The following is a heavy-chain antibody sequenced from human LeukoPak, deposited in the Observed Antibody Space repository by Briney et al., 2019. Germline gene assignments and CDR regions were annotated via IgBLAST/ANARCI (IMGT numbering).Heavy chain of an antibody. D-gene: IGHD5-12*01. CDR1: DGSISSGSYY. CDR3: ARDLYSGYGGYFDS. V-gene: IGHV4-61*02. CDR2: VYTSGST. Sequence: SETLSLTCTVSDGSISSGSYYWSWIRQSAGTGLEWIGRVYTSGSTNYNPSLKSRVTISVDKSKNHFSLNLTSVTAADTAVYFCARDLYSGYGGYFDSWGQGTLVTVSS. J-gene: IGHJ4*02.